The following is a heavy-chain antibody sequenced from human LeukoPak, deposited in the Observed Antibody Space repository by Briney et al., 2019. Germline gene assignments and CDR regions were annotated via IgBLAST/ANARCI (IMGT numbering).Heavy chain of an antibody. CDR1: GGCISNYY. CDR3: ARYSYCGGDCYDAFDI. Sequence: PSETLSLTCTVSGGCISNYYWSWIRQPPGKGLEWIGHIYYSGSTNYNPSLKSRVTISIDTSKNQFSLKLSSVTAADTAVYYCARYSYCGGDCYDAFDIWGQGTMTVSS. J-gene: IGHJ3*02. V-gene: IGHV4-59*01. CDR2: IYYSGST. D-gene: IGHD2-21*02.